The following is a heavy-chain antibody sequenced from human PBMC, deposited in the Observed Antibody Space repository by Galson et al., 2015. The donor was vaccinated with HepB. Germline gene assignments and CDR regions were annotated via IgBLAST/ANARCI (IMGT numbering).Heavy chain of an antibody. CDR2: ISGSGGST. D-gene: IGHD6-19*01. CDR3: AKRTEVYSSGMGY. CDR1: GFTFSSYA. Sequence: SLRLSCAASGFTFSSYAMSWVRQAPGKGLKWASAISGSGGSTYYADSVKGRFTISRDNSKNTLYLQMNSLRAEDTAVYYCAKRTEVYSSGMGYWGQGTLVTVSS. J-gene: IGHJ4*02. V-gene: IGHV3-23*01.